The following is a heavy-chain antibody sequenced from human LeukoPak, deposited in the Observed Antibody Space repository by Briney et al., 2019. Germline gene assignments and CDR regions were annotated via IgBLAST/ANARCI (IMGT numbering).Heavy chain of an antibody. J-gene: IGHJ3*02. V-gene: IGHV3-23*01. CDR2: ISGSGGKT. Sequence: GGSLRLSCAASGFTFSSCAMSWVRQAPGKGPEWVSAISGSGGKTWYADSVKGRFTISRDNSKNTLYLQMNSLRAEDTAVYYCAKDPIVFNSGDYYLGAFNNWGQGTMVTVSS. CDR1: GFTFSSCA. CDR3: AKDPIVFNSGDYYLGAFNN. D-gene: IGHD2-21*02.